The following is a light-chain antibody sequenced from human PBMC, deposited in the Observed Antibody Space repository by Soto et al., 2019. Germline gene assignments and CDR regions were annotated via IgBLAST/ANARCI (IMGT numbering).Light chain of an antibody. J-gene: IGKJ5*01. CDR1: QSVSSY. Sequence: EIVLTQSPATLSLSPGERATLSCRASQSVSSYLAWYQQKPGQAPRLLISDASNRATGIPARFSGSGSGTDFTLTISSLEPEDFAVYYCQQRSTSPTLTFGHGTRLEI. CDR2: DAS. CDR3: QQRSTSPTLT. V-gene: IGKV3-11*01.